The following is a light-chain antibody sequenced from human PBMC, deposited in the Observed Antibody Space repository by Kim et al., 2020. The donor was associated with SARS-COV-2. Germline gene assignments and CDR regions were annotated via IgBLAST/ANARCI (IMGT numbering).Light chain of an antibody. CDR1: SSDVGAFDH. V-gene: IGLV2-8*01. J-gene: IGLJ3*02. CDR3: SSYRRSNNWV. CDR2: KVN. Sequence: GQSVTISCTGTSSDVGAFDHVAWYQKHANKAPNLIIYKVNQRPSGVPGRFSGSKSGNTASLTVSGLQTDDEAHYYCSSYRRSNNWVFGGGTQLTVL.